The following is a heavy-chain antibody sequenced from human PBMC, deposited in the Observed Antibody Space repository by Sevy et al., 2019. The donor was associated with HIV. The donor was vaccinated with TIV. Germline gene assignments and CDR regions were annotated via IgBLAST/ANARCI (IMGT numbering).Heavy chain of an antibody. J-gene: IGHJ6*02. V-gene: IGHV3-7*03. Sequence: GGSLRLSCAASEFTFSYYWMTWVRQAPGKGLEWVANIKQDGSEKYYVDSVKGRFTISRDNAKNSLYLQMNSLRAEDRAMYYWAGGDFYSSSPAGMDVWGQGTTVTVSS. D-gene: IGHD3-22*01. CDR2: IKQDGSEK. CDR1: EFTFSYYW. CDR3: AGGDFYSSSPAGMDV.